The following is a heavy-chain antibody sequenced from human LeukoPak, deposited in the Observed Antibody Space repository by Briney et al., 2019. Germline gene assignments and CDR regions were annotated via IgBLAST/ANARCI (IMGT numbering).Heavy chain of an antibody. Sequence: ASVKVSCKASGYTFTSYYMHWVRQAPGQGLEWMGIINPSGGSTSYAQKFQGRVTITRNTSISTAYMELSSLRSEDTAVYYCARERLGVKIGLFGMDVWGKGTTVTVSS. CDR1: GYTFTSYY. J-gene: IGHJ6*04. D-gene: IGHD2/OR15-2a*01. CDR2: INPSGGST. V-gene: IGHV1-46*01. CDR3: ARERLGVKIGLFGMDV.